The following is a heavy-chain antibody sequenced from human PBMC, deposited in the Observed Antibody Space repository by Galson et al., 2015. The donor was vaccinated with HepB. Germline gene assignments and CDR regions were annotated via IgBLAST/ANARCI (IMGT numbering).Heavy chain of an antibody. Sequence: SLRLSCAASGFTFSSYAMSWVRQAPGKGLEWVSAISGSGGSTYYADSVKGRFTISRDNSKNTLYLQMNSLRAEDTAVYYCAKGRSLDYDILTGGDAFDIWGQGTMVTVSS. CDR1: GFTFSSYA. CDR3: AKGRSLDYDILTGGDAFDI. D-gene: IGHD3-9*01. V-gene: IGHV3-23*01. J-gene: IGHJ3*02. CDR2: ISGSGGST.